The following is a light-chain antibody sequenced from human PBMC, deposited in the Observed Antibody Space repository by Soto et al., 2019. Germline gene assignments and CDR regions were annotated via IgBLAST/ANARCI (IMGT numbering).Light chain of an antibody. J-gene: IGLJ3*02. CDR1: SGNSSYA. CDR3: QTWGTGIRV. CDR2: VNSDGSH. Sequence: QLVLTQSPSASASLGASVKLTCTLSSGNSSYAIAWHQQQPEKGPRYLKKVNSDGSHIKGDGIPDRFSGSSSGAERYLTISSLQSEDEADYYCQTWGTGIRVFGGGTKLTVL. V-gene: IGLV4-69*01.